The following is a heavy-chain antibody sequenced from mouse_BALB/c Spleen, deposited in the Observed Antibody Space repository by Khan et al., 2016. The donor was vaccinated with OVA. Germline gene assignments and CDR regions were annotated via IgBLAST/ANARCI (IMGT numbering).Heavy chain of an antibody. J-gene: IGHJ4*01. D-gene: IGHD2-12*01. V-gene: IGHV9-4*02. CDR1: GYTFTTAG. CDR3: ARGGAADYRNDGGAMEY. Sequence: QIQLVQSGPELKKPGETVRISCKASGYTFTTAGIQWVQKMPGKGLKWIGWINTHSGVPKYAEDFKGRFAFSLEISVSTAYLQITNLKNEDTATYCCARGGAADYRNDGGAMEYWGQGTSVTVSS. CDR2: INTHSGVP.